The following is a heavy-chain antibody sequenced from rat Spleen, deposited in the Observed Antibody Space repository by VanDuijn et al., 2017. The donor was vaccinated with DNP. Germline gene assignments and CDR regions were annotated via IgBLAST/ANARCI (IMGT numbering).Heavy chain of an antibody. CDR2: MSGGGIT. CDR1: GFSLTSYT. V-gene: IGHV2-6*01. Sequence: QVQLKESGPGLVQPSQTLSLTCTVSGFSLTSYTVSWVRQPPGKGLDWIAAMSGGGITYYNSALKSRLSISRDTSKNQVFLKMNSLQTDDTGTYYCTRSDYYFDYWGQGVMVTVSS. J-gene: IGHJ2*01. D-gene: IGHD1-7*01. CDR3: TRSDYYFDY.